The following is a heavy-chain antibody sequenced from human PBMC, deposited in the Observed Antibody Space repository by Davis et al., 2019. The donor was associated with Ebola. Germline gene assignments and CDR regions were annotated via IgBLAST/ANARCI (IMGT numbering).Heavy chain of an antibody. CDR2: IYYSGST. Sequence: MPSETLSLTCTVPGGSISSYYWTWIRQPPGKGLEWIGYIYYSGSTNYNPSLKSRVTISVDTSKNQFSLKLSSVTAADTAVYYCARGPKYYYDSSGYIPWGQGTLVTVSS. D-gene: IGHD3-22*01. J-gene: IGHJ5*02. CDR3: ARGPKYYYDSSGYIP. V-gene: IGHV4-59*12. CDR1: GGSISSYY.